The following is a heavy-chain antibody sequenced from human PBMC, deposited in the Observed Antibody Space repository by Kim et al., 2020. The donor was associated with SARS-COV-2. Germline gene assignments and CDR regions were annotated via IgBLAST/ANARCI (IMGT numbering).Heavy chain of an antibody. CDR3: ARKLGYCSSTSCYVFDP. J-gene: IGHJ5*02. D-gene: IGHD2-2*01. V-gene: IGHV4-30-2*01. Sequence: LKGRVPISVDRSKNQFSLKLSSVTAADTAVYYCARKLGYCSSTSCYVFDPWGQGTLVTVSS.